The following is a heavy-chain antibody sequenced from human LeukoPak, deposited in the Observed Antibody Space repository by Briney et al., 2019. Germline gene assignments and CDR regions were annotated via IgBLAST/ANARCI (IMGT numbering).Heavy chain of an antibody. V-gene: IGHV4-59*12. Sequence: TSETLSLTCTGSGGSISSYYWSWIRQPPGKGLEWIGNIYYSGSTNYNPSLKSRVTISVDTSKNQFSLKLSSVTAADTAVYYCARSGSGSYYYYYYYMDVWGKGTTVTVSS. CDR1: GGSISSYY. CDR3: ARSGSGSYYYYYYYMDV. D-gene: IGHD3-10*01. CDR2: IYYSGST. J-gene: IGHJ6*03.